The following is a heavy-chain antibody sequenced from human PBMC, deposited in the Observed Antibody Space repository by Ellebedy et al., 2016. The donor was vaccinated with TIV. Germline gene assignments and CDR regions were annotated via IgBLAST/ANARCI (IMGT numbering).Heavy chain of an antibody. Sequence: GESLKISXAASGFSFRDYGMHWVRQAPGKGLEWVAIIWYDGSNKDYVDHVKGRFTISRDNSKNTLYLQMNSLRVEDTAVYFCAKGTKLSGTTDFDNWGQGTLVTVSS. D-gene: IGHD2-2*01. J-gene: IGHJ4*02. CDR2: IWYDGSNK. V-gene: IGHV3-33*06. CDR3: AKGTKLSGTTDFDN. CDR1: GFSFRDYG.